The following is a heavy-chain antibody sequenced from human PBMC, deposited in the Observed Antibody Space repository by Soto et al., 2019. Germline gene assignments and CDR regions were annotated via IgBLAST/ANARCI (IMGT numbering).Heavy chain of an antibody. D-gene: IGHD3-22*01. CDR3: ARLDDYYDSSGCLDP. Sequence: LGESLKISCKGSGYSFTIYWIGWVRQMPGKGLEWMGIIYPGDSDTRYSPSFQGQVTISADKSISTAYLQWSSLKASDTAMYYCARLDDYYDSSGCLDPWGQGTLVTVSS. J-gene: IGHJ5*02. CDR1: GYSFTIYW. CDR2: IYPGDSDT. V-gene: IGHV5-51*01.